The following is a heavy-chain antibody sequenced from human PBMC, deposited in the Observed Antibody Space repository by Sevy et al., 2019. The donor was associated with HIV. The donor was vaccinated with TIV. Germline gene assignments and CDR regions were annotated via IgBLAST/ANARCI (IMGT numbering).Heavy chain of an antibody. CDR3: SRVPPPRLCSSASCYEGDYYYYGMDV. V-gene: IGHV3-49*03. CDR2: IRSKPYGGAT. J-gene: IGHJ6*02. Sequence: GGSLRLSCTTSGFTFGDYGMSWFRQAPGKGLEWIGFIRSKPYGGATEYAAAVKGRFTISRDDSKSIASLQMSSLKTEETAVYYCSRVPPPRLCSSASCYEGDYYYYGMDVWGQGTTVTVSS. D-gene: IGHD2-2*01. CDR1: GFTFGDYG.